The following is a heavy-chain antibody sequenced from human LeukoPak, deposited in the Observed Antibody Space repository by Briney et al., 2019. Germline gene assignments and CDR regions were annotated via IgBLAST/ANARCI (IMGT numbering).Heavy chain of an antibody. CDR3: ARGEGRGPTDFDY. CDR1: GGSISSYY. V-gene: IGHV4-59*12. CDR2: IYYSGST. J-gene: IGHJ4*02. Sequence: SETLSLTCTVSGGSISSYYRSWIRQPPGKGLEWIGYIYYSGSTNYNPSLKSRVTISVDTSKNQFSLKLSSVTAADTAVYYCARGEGRGPTDFDYWGQGTLVTVSS. D-gene: IGHD1-26*01.